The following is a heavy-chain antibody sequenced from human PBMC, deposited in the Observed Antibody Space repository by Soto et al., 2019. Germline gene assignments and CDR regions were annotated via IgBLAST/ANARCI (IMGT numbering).Heavy chain of an antibody. J-gene: IGHJ3*02. CDR3: AKGSSGWYDAFDI. V-gene: IGHV3-23*01. Sequence: LRLSCAASGFTFQTYAMSWVRQAPGKGLEWVSVISASGNNTFYADSVKGRFTISRDNSKNTLSLQMNSLRVEDTAVYYCAKGSSGWYDAFDIWGQGTMVTVSS. D-gene: IGHD6-19*01. CDR1: GFTFQTYA. CDR2: ISASGNNT.